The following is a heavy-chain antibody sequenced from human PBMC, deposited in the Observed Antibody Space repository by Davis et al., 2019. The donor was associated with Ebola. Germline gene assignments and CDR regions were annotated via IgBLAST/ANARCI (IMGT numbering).Heavy chain of an antibody. V-gene: IGHV4-59*11. D-gene: IGHD6-6*01. CDR1: GGSISSHF. CDR2: IYYNGRT. Sequence: SETLSLTCAVSGGSISSHFWNWIHQPPGKGLEWIGAIYYNGRTYYNSSLEGRVTISLDTSKNQFSLKLRSVPAADTAVYFCARLRGLFSSSSGALYFDLWGRGTLVSVSS. J-gene: IGHJ2*01. CDR3: ARLRGLFSSSSGALYFDL.